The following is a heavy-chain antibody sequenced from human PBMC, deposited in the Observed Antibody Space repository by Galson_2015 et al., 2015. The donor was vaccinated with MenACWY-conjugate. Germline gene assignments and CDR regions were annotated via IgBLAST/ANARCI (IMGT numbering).Heavy chain of an antibody. D-gene: IGHD1-26*01. J-gene: IGHJ6*02. CDR3: ARPGGATTGCYYGMDV. Sequence: QSGAEVKKPGASLKISCKGSGYSFTSYWLGWVRQMPGKGLEWMGIIYPGDSGTRYSPSFQGQVTISADKSISTAYLQWSSLKASDTAMYYCARPGGATTGCYYGMDVWGQGTTVTVSS. V-gene: IGHV5-51*01. CDR2: IYPGDSGT. CDR1: GYSFTSYW.